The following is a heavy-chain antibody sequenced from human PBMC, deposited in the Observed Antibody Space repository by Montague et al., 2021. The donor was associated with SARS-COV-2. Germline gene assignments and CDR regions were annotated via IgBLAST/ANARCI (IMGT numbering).Heavy chain of an antibody. CDR3: ARRSLGYCSGGSCCPGYDY. V-gene: IGHV4-59*01. CDR2: IYYSGST. CDR1: GGSISSYY. J-gene: IGHJ4*02. D-gene: IGHD2-15*01. Sequence: SETLSLTCTVSGGSISSYYWSWIWQPPGKGLEWIGYIYYSGSTNYNPSLKSRVTISVDTSKNKFSLKLSSVTAADTAVYYCARRSLGYCSGGSCCPGYDYWGQGTLVTVSS.